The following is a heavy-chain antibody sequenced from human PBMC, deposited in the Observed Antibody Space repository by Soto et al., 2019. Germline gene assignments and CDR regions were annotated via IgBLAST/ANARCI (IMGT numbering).Heavy chain of an antibody. J-gene: IGHJ6*02. Sequence: ESLKISRKGSGYSFTSYWISWVRQMPGKGLEGMGRFDPSASYTNYSPSFQGHVTISADKSISTAYLQWSSLKASDTAMYYCARCRVEYQSYYGMDVGGQGTTGAVSS. V-gene: IGHV5-10-1*01. CDR1: GYSFTSYW. CDR2: FDPSASYT. CDR3: ARCRVEYQSYYGMDV. D-gene: IGHD2-2*01.